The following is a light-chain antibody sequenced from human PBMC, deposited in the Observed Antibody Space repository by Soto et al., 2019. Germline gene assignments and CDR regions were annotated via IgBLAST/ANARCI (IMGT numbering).Light chain of an antibody. Sequence: QLVLTQPASVSGSPGQSITISCTGTSSDVGAYNYVSWYQQHPDKAPKLMIYDVNKRPSGVSDRFSGSKSGNTASLTISGLLAEDEADYYCSSYTTSNTVVFGGGTKLTVL. V-gene: IGLV2-14*03. CDR1: SSDVGAYNY. CDR2: DVN. J-gene: IGLJ2*01. CDR3: SSYTTSNTVV.